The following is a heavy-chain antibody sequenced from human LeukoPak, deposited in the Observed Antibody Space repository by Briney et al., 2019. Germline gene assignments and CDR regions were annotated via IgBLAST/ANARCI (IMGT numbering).Heavy chain of an antibody. CDR1: GFTLSRVW. CDR2: INQDGSEK. CDR3: ATLTGTKTFDS. Sequence: VRCLRLSSAASGFTLSRVWTTSVRPTPRKGLEGVANINQDGSEKYYVDSVKGRFTISRDNAKNSLYLQMNSLRVEDAAVYYCATLTGTKTFDSWGQGTMVTASS. V-gene: IGHV3-7*01. D-gene: IGHD1-7*01. J-gene: IGHJ3*02.